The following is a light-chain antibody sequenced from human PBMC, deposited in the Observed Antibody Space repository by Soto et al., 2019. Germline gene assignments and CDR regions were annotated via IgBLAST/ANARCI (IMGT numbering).Light chain of an antibody. V-gene: IGLV2-14*01. J-gene: IGLJ1*01. CDR1: RIDVGNYKY. Sequence: QSVLTQPASVSGSPGQSITISCTGTRIDVGNYKYVSWYQQHPGKAPKLMIYEVSNRPSGVSNRCSGSKSGNTASLTISGFQAEDETDYYCFSYTSSGTYVFGTGTKVTVL. CDR2: EVS. CDR3: FSYTSSGTYV.